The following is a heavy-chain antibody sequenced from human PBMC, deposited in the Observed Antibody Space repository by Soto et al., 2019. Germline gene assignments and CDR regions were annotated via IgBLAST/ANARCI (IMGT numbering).Heavy chain of an antibody. Sequence: PXEXLKISCKCSGYXFTSYLVIWVRQMPGKGLEWIGTIDPSDSYTNYSPYFQGHVTISADKSISTAYLQWSSLKASDNAMYYCARRTTADGIFDYWGQGTLGTVS. V-gene: IGHV5-10-1*01. J-gene: IGHJ4*02. CDR1: GYXFTSYL. CDR3: ARRTTADGIFDY. D-gene: IGHD6-13*01. CDR2: IDPSDSYT.